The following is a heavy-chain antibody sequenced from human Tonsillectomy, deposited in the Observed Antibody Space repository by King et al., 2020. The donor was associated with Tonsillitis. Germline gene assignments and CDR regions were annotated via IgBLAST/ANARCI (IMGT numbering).Heavy chain of an antibody. CDR1: GFTFRNFA. CDR2: ISGSGGST. Sequence: VQLVEAGGGLVQPGGSLRLSCAASGFTFRNFAMSWVRQAPGKGLEWVSGISGSGGSTYYADSVKGRFTISRDNSKNTLYLQMNSLRAEDTAVYYCARTYYSGYDYPTPDYWGQGTLVSVSS. D-gene: IGHD5-12*01. V-gene: IGHV3-23*04. J-gene: IGHJ4*02. CDR3: ARTYYSGYDYPTPDY.